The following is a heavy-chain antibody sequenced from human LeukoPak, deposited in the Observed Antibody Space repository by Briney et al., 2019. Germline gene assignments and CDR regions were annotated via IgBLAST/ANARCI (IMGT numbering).Heavy chain of an antibody. J-gene: IGHJ3*02. CDR1: GFTFDEYA. CDR3: AKSVSPPDASVI. CDR2: ISGDGGVT. V-gene: IGHV3-43*02. Sequence: GGSLRLSCAAPGFTFDEYAMNWVRQAPGKGLEWVSLISGDGGVTYYADSVKGRFTISRDNSKDSVYLQMNSLRPEDTALYYCAKSVSPPDASVIWGQGTMVTVSS.